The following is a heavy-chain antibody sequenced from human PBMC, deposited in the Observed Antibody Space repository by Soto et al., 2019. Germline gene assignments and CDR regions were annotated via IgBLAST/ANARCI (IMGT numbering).Heavy chain of an antibody. CDR1: GDSVSSNSAA. Sequence: QVQLQQSGPGLVKPSQTLSLTCAISGDSVSSNSAAWNWIRQSPSRGLEWLGRTYYRSKWYNDYALSVKSRITSNPDTSKNQFSLQLNSVTPEDTAVYYCARQLYPLIAAWGWFDPWGQGTLVTVSS. CDR2: TYYRSKWYN. J-gene: IGHJ5*02. V-gene: IGHV6-1*01. CDR3: ARQLYPLIAAWGWFDP. D-gene: IGHD6-13*01.